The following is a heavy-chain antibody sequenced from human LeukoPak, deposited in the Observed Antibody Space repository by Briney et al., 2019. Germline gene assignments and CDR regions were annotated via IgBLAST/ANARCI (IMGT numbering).Heavy chain of an antibody. J-gene: IGHJ4*02. CDR1: GFTVSTYY. CDR3: ARGLGYCTSTTCLLPFDY. D-gene: IGHD2-2*01. CDR2: IYSGGST. V-gene: IGHV3-53*01. Sequence: GGPLSLSCAASGFTVSTYYMTWVRQAPGKGLECVSDIYSGGSTYYADSVKGRFTVSRDNSKNTLYLQMNSLRAEDTAMYYCARGLGYCTSTTCLLPFDYWGEGTLVTVSS.